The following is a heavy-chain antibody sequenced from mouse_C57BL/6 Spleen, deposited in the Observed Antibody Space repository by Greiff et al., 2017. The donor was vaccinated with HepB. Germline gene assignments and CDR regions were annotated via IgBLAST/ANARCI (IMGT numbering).Heavy chain of an antibody. D-gene: IGHD2-1*01. Sequence: DVKLVESGGGLVKPGGSLKLSCAASGFTFSDYGMHWVRQAPEKGLEWVAYISSGSSTIYYADTVKGRFTISRDNAKNTLFLQMTSLRSEDTAMYYCARGGVYGNHYFDYWGQGTTLTVSS. CDR1: GFTFSDYG. J-gene: IGHJ2*01. V-gene: IGHV5-17*01. CDR2: ISSGSSTI. CDR3: ARGGVYGNHYFDY.